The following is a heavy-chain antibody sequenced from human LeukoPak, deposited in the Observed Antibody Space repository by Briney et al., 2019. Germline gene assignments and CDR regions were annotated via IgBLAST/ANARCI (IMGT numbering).Heavy chain of an antibody. CDR2: IYTSGST. CDR3: ARTYYDILTGYHSYYFDY. CDR1: GGSISSYY. J-gene: IGHJ4*02. Sequence: PSETLSLTCTVSGGSISSYYWSWIRQPAGKGLEWIGRIYTSGSTSYNPSLKSRVTMSVDTSKNQFSLKLSSVTAADTAVYYCARTYYDILTGYHSYYFDYWGQGTLVTVSS. V-gene: IGHV4-4*07. D-gene: IGHD3-9*01.